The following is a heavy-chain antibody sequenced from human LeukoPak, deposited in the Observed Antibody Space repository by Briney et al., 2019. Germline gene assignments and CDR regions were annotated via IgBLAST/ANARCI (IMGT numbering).Heavy chain of an antibody. Sequence: PSETLSLTCTVSGGSISSYYWSWIRQPPGKGLEWIGYIYYSGSTNYNPSLKSRVTISVDMSKNQFSLKLSSVTAADTAVYYCARSVDIVATIWGNWGQGTLVIVSS. CDR2: IYYSGST. CDR3: ARSVDIVATIWGN. J-gene: IGHJ4*02. V-gene: IGHV4-59*01. CDR1: GGSISSYY. D-gene: IGHD5-12*01.